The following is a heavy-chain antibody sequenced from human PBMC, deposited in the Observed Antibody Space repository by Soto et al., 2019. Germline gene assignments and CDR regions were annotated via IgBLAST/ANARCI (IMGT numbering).Heavy chain of an antibody. J-gene: IGHJ4*02. V-gene: IGHV3-66*01. CDR2: IYRDGSR. Sequence: EVHLVESGGDLVQPGGSLRLSCAASGFTVSSNHMSWVRQAPGKGLEWVSVIYRDGSRYYADSVKARFTISRDLSMNTLFFQMESLLVEGTAMDSCVTVYGNSDSFAAFSGGQGTRVTVSS. CDR3: VTVYGNSDSFAAFS. CDR1: GFTVSSNH. D-gene: IGHD6-6*01.